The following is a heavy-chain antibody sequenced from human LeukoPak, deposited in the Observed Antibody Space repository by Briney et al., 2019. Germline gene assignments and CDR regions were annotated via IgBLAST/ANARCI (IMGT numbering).Heavy chain of an antibody. Sequence: GRSLRLSCAASGFTFSSYGMHWVRQAPGKGLEWVAVISYDRSNKYYADSVKGRFTISRDNSKNTLYLQMNSLRAEDTAVYYCLPKQYYYDSSGYYSTWGQGTLVTVSS. J-gene: IGHJ5*02. CDR1: GFTFSSYG. V-gene: IGHV3-30*03. CDR3: LPKQYYYDSSGYYST. CDR2: ISYDRSNK. D-gene: IGHD3-22*01.